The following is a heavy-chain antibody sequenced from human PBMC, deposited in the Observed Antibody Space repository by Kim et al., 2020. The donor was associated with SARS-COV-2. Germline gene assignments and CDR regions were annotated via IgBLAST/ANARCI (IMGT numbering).Heavy chain of an antibody. CDR1: GYTFTGYY. CDR2: INPNSGGT. D-gene: IGHD3-16*01. V-gene: IGHV1-2*02. CDR3: ARDFLTFGSVQEPSDY. J-gene: IGHJ4*02. Sequence: ASVKVSCKASGYTFTGYYMHWVRQAPGQGLEWMGWINPNSGGTNYAQKFQGRVTMTRDTSISTAYMELSRLRSDDTAVYYCARDFLTFGSVQEPSDYWGQGTLVTVSS.